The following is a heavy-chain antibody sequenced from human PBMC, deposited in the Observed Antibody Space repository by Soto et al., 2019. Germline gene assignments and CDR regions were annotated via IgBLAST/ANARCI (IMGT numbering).Heavy chain of an antibody. CDR2: IYHSGTT. CDR3: ASSVDSSGWHDAFNI. D-gene: IGHD6-19*01. Sequence: PSETLSLTCSVSGESISSGCYSWSWIRQPPGGGLEWLGYIYHSGTTYSNPSLQSRLTMSVDRSKNEFSLNLNSVTAADTALYYCASSVDSSGWHDAFNIWGRGTLVTVSS. J-gene: IGHJ3*02. V-gene: IGHV4-30-2*01. CDR1: GESISSGCYS.